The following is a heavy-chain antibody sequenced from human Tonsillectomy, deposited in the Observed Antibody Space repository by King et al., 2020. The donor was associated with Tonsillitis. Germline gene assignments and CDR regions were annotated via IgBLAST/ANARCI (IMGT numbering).Heavy chain of an antibody. CDR2: IKSKTDGGTT. J-gene: IGHJ6*02. CDR1: GFTFSNAW. D-gene: IGHD6-13*01. CDR3: TTLNSSSRGYYYYYYGMDV. V-gene: IGHV3-15*01. Sequence: QLVQSGGGLVKPGGSLRLSCAASGFTFSNAWMSWVRQAPGKGLEWVGRIKSKTDGGTTDYAAPVKGRFTISRDDSKNTLYLQMNSLKTEDTAVYYCTTLNSSSRGYYYYYYGMDVWGQGTTVTVSS.